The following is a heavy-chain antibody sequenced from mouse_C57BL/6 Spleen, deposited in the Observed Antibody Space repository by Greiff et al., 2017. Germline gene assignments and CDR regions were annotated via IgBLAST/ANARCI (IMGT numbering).Heavy chain of an antibody. CDR1: GYTFTSHC. Sequence: VQLQQSDAELAKPGASVKLSCKVSGYTFTSHCMHWLKQRPGQGLEWIGYINPSSGYTKYNQKFKDKATLTADKSSSTAYLQLNSLTYNDFAFDYCAENSWVVAAPFAMDYWGQGTTVTVSS. CDR2: INPSSGYT. CDR3: AENSWVVAAPFAMDY. J-gene: IGHJ4*01. D-gene: IGHD1-1*01. V-gene: IGHV1-7*01.